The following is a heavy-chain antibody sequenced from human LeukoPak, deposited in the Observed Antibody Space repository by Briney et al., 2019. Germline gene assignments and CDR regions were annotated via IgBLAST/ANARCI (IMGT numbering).Heavy chain of an antibody. D-gene: IGHD1-26*01. J-gene: IGHJ3*01. CDR1: GFTFRSYW. V-gene: IGHV3-74*01. Sequence: GGSLRLSCAASGFTFRSYWMHWVRQAPGKGLVWVSRINSDGSSTNYADSVKGRFTISRDNAKNTLYLQMNSLRAEDTAVYYCARVIGWDEPFDLWGHGTLVTVSS. CDR2: INSDGSST. CDR3: ARVIGWDEPFDL.